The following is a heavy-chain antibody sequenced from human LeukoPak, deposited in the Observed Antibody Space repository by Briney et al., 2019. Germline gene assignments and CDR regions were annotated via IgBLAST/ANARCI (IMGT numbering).Heavy chain of an antibody. CDR2: INPNSGDT. CDR1: GYTFIGYE. J-gene: IGHJ6*03. Sequence: RASVKVSCKASGYTFIGYELHWVRQAPGQGLEWMGWINPNSGDTESAQKFQGRVTMTRDTPISTAYMELSSLRSEDAAVYYCARVRTGYSYGSNYYYYYMDVWGKGTTVTVSS. CDR3: ARVRTGYSYGSNYYYYYMDV. V-gene: IGHV1-2*02. D-gene: IGHD5-18*01.